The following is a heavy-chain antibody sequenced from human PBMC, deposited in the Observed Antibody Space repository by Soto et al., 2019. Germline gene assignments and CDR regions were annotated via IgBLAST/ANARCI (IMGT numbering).Heavy chain of an antibody. Sequence: PGESLKISCKGSGYSFTSYWIGWVRQMPGKGLEWMGIIYPGDSDTRYSPSFQGQVTISADKSISTAYLQWSSLKASDTAMYYCARLSSLVRGTPSGWFDPWGQGTLVTVSS. CDR1: GYSFTSYW. J-gene: IGHJ5*02. V-gene: IGHV5-51*01. D-gene: IGHD3-10*01. CDR2: IYPGDSDT. CDR3: ARLSSLVRGTPSGWFDP.